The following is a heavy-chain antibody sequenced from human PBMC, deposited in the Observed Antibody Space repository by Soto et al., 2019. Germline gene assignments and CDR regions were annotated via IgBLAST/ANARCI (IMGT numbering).Heavy chain of an antibody. CDR3: AMRELNGDRSADY. V-gene: IGHV1-69*02. CDR1: GGTFSSYT. Sequence: QVQLVQSGAEVKKPGSSVKVSCKASGGTFSSYTISWVRQAPGQRLEWMGRIIPILGIANYAQKFQGRVTIPADKSTSTAYMELRSLRYEDTAVYYCAMRELNGDRSADYWGQGTLVTVSS. CDR2: IIPILGIA. D-gene: IGHD7-27*01. J-gene: IGHJ4*02.